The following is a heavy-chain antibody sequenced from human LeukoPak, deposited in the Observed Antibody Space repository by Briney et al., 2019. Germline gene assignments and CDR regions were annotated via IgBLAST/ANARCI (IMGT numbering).Heavy chain of an antibody. D-gene: IGHD3-22*01. CDR2: INHSGST. V-gene: IGHV4-34*01. J-gene: IGHJ6*03. CDR1: GGSFSGYY. CDR3: ARHGAAVIRAIYYYYYMDV. Sequence: SETLSLTCAVYGGSFSGYYWSWIRQPPGKGLEWIGEINHSGSTNYNPSLKSRVTISVDTSKDQFSLKLSSVTAADTAVYYCARHGAAVIRAIYYYYYMDVWGKGTTVTVSS.